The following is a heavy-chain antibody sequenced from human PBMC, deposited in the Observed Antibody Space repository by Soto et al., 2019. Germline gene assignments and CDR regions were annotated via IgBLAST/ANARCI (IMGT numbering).Heavy chain of an antibody. D-gene: IGHD3-16*02. CDR2: IYYSGTT. Sequence: SETLSLTCTVAGGSISTGGYYWSWIRQHPGQGLEWIGYIYYSGTTYYNPSLKSRVTISVDTSKNQFSLNLSSVTAADTAVYYCATYIWGSYRSFDYWGQGTLVTVSS. V-gene: IGHV4-31*03. CDR3: ATYIWGSYRSFDY. CDR1: GGSISTGGYY. J-gene: IGHJ4*02.